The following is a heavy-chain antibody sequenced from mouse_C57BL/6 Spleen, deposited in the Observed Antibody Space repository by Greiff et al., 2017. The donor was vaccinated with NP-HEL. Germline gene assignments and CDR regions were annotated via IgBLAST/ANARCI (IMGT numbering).Heavy chain of an antibody. V-gene: IGHV5-6*01. Sequence: EVMLVESGGDLVKPGGSLKLSCAASGFTFSSYGMSWVRQTPDKRLEWVATISSGGSYTYYPDSVKGRFTISRDNAKNTLYLQMSSLKSEDTAMYYCAREGYYSNWYFDVWGTGTTVTVSS. CDR1: GFTFSSYG. CDR3: AREGYYSNWYFDV. J-gene: IGHJ1*03. CDR2: ISSGGSYT. D-gene: IGHD2-5*01.